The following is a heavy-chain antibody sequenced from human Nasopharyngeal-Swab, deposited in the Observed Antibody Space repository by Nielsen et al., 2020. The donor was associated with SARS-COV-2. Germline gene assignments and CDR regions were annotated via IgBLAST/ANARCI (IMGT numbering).Heavy chain of an antibody. CDR2: ISSSSSTI. CDR3: AREGCTGGVCYYYFDY. D-gene: IGHD2-8*02. J-gene: IGHJ4*02. V-gene: IGHV3-48*04. Sequence: GGSLRLSCAASGFTFSSYSMNWVRQAPGKGLEWVSYISSSSSTIYYADSVKGRFTISRDNAKNSLYLQMNNLRAEDTAVYYCAREGCTGGVCYYYFDYWGQGTLVTVSS. CDR1: GFTFSSYS.